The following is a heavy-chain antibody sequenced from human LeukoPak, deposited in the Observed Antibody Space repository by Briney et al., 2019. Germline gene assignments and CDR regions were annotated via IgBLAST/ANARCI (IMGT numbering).Heavy chain of an antibody. CDR2: IKQDGSEK. Sequence: GGSLRLSCAASGFTFSSYRMSWVRQAPGKGLEWVANIKQDGSEKYYVDPVKGRFTISRDNAKNSLYLQMNSLRAEDTAVYYCARDWIAVGATSDYWGQGTLVTVSS. D-gene: IGHD1-26*01. CDR3: ARDWIAVGATSDY. CDR1: GFTFSSYR. J-gene: IGHJ4*02. V-gene: IGHV3-7*01.